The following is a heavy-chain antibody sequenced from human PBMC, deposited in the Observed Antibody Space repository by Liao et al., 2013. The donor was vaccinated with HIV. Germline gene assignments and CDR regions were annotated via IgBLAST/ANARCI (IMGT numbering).Heavy chain of an antibody. CDR3: ARERGFFED. V-gene: IGHV4-4*07. CDR2: ISTSGSA. CDR1: GGSISSYY. J-gene: IGHJ4*02. D-gene: IGHD3-10*01. Sequence: QVQLQESGPGLVKPSETLSLTCSVSGGSISSYYWSWIRQPAGKALEWIGRISTSGSADYNPSLESRVTMSLDTSRNQFSLNLNSVAAADTAVYYCARERGFFEDWGRGTPVTVSS.